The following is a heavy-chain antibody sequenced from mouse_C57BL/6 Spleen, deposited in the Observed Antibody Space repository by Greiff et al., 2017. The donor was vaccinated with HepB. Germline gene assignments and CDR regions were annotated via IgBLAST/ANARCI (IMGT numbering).Heavy chain of an antibody. V-gene: IGHV5-6*02. Sequence: EVKLVESGGDLVKPGGSLKLSCAASGFTFSSYGMSWVRQTPDKRLEWVATISSGGSYTYYPDSVKGRFTISRDNAKNTLYLQLSSLKSEDTAMYYCARPPPYYGNYFCYFDDWGQGTTLTVAS. D-gene: IGHD2-10*01. CDR2: ISSGGSYT. CDR3: ARPPPYYGNYFCYFDD. J-gene: IGHJ2*01. CDR1: GFTFSSYG.